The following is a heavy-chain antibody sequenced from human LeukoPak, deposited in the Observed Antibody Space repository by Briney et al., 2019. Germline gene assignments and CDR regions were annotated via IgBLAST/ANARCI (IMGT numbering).Heavy chain of an antibody. Sequence: PGGSLRLSCAASGFTFSNYWMSWVRQAPGKGLEWVANIKQDGSEKYYVDSVKGRFTISRDNAKNSIYLQMNSLRAEDTAVYYCARDEARGSSGYYFTNGLDYWGQGTLVTVSS. D-gene: IGHD3-22*01. CDR2: IKQDGSEK. CDR1: GFTFSNYW. V-gene: IGHV3-7*01. CDR3: ARDEARGSSGYYFTNGLDY. J-gene: IGHJ4*02.